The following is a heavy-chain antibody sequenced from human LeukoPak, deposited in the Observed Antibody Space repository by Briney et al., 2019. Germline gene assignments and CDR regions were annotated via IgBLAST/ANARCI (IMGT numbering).Heavy chain of an antibody. V-gene: IGHV3-21*01. J-gene: IGHJ4*02. CDR1: GFTFSNYW. CDR3: ARGFSNYGHYFNY. D-gene: IGHD4-11*01. Sequence: PGGSLRLSCAASGFTFSNYWMHWVRQAPGKGLEWVSAISGSGGSTYYADSVKGRFTISRDNAKNSLFLQMNSLRAEDTAVYYCARGFSNYGHYFNYWGQGILVTVSS. CDR2: ISGSGGST.